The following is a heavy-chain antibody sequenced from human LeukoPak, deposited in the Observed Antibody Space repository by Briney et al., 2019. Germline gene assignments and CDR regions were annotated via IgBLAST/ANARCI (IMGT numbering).Heavy chain of an antibody. CDR3: ARVGSSSWYWFDP. V-gene: IGHV1-69*01. CDR2: IMPIFGRA. D-gene: IGHD6-13*01. CDR1: GDTFSGYA. J-gene: IGHJ5*02. Sequence: ASVKDSCEPPGDTFSGYAISSVRQALGQGLEWMGRIMPIFGRANYAQKFQGRVTITEDESTSRAYMELSSLRSEDTAVYYCARVGSSSWYWFDPWGQGTLVTVSS.